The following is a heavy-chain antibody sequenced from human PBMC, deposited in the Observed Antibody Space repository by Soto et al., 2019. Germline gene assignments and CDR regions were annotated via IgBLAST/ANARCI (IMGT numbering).Heavy chain of an antibody. J-gene: IGHJ4*02. CDR3: ARDLGLSGYLRTIFDS. CDR2: IWYDGSNK. V-gene: IGHV3-33*01. CDR1: GFTFSSYG. D-gene: IGHD5-12*01. Sequence: QVQLVESGGGVVQPGRSLRLSCAASGFTFSSYGMHWVRQAPDKGLEWVAVIWYDGSNKYYVDSVQGRFTISRDNSKNTLYLQMNSLRAEDTAVYYCARDLGLSGYLRTIFDSWGQGTLVTVSS.